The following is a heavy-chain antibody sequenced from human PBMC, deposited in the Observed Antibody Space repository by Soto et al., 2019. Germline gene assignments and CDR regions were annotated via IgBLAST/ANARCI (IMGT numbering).Heavy chain of an antibody. J-gene: IGHJ5*02. CDR1: GGSISSYY. D-gene: IGHD6-13*01. Sequence: PSETLSLTCTVSGGSISSYYWSWIRQPPGKGLEWLGLMYYSGTTKYNPSLMSRVTISVDTSKNQFSLKLSSVTAADTAVYYCARGRRIAAAGNWFDPWGQGTLVTVSS. V-gene: IGHV4-59*12. CDR2: MYYSGTT. CDR3: ARGRRIAAAGNWFDP.